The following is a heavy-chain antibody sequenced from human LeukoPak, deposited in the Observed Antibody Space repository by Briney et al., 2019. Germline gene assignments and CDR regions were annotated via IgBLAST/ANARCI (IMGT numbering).Heavy chain of an antibody. CDR3: AGSSGAAFDI. J-gene: IGHJ3*02. D-gene: IGHD3-10*01. CDR1: GFIFSSHG. V-gene: IGHV3-23*01. CDR2: ISPSGDIT. Sequence: GGSLRLSCAASGFIFSSHGMNWVRQAPGKGLEWVSGISPSGDITYYADSVKGRFTISRDNSKNTLYLQMNSLRAEDTAVYYCAGSSGAAFDIWGQGTMVTVSS.